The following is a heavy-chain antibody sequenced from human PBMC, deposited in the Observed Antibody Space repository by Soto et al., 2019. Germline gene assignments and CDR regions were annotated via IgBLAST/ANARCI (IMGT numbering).Heavy chain of an antibody. CDR3: ARHPGGKGWNAFDI. J-gene: IGHJ3*02. D-gene: IGHD3-16*01. CDR2: IDPSDSYT. V-gene: IGHV5-10-1*01. Sequence: PGESLKICWKGSGYRFAGYWVSWVRQMPGKGLEWMGRIDPSDSYTNYSPSFQGHVTISADKSISTAYLQWSSLKASDTAMYYCARHPGGKGWNAFDIWGQGTMVTVSS. CDR1: GYRFAGYW.